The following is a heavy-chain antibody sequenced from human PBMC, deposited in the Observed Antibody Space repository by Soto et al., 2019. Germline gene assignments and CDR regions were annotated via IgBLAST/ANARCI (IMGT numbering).Heavy chain of an antibody. J-gene: IGHJ4*02. CDR2: IRSKAYGGTT. V-gene: IGHV3-49*04. D-gene: IGHD3-10*01. CDR3: TSFYGSGSFDY. CDR1: GFTFGYYA. Sequence: GGSLRLSCTGSGFTFGYYAMTWVRQAPGKGLEWVGFIRSKAYGGTTEYAASVKGRFTISRDDSKSIAYLQMNSLKTEDTAVYYCTSFYGSGSFDYWGQGTLVTVSS.